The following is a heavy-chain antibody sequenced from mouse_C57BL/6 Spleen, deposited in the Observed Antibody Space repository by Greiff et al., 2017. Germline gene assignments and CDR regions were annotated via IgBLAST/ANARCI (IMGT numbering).Heavy chain of an antibody. Sequence: EVKLMESGGGLVQPGGSLSLSCAASGFTFTDYYMSWVRQPPGKALEWLGFIRNKANGYTTEYSASVKGRFTISRDNSQSILYRQMNALRDEDSATYYCARLYGNYVWYFDVWGTGTTVTVSS. D-gene: IGHD2-1*01. CDR1: GFTFTDYY. V-gene: IGHV7-3*01. CDR2: IRNKANGYTT. CDR3: ARLYGNYVWYFDV. J-gene: IGHJ1*03.